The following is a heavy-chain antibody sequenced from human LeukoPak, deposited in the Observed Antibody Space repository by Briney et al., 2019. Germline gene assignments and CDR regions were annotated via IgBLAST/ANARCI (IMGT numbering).Heavy chain of an antibody. Sequence: GGSLRLSCAASGFTFSDHYMDWVRQAPGKGLEWVGRTRSKANSYTTGYAASVKGRFTISRDDSKNSLYLQMNSLKTEDTAVYYCGRIQYYYDSSGYYYASDYMDVWGKGTTVTVSS. CDR3: GRIQYYYDSSGYYYASDYMDV. CDR1: GFTFSDHY. D-gene: IGHD3-22*01. CDR2: TRSKANSYTT. V-gene: IGHV3-72*01. J-gene: IGHJ6*03.